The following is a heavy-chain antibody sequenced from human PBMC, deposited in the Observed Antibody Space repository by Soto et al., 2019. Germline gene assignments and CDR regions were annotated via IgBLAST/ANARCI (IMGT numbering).Heavy chain of an antibody. CDR2: TYYRSKWYS. CDR3: ARSRENPRSGMDV. V-gene: IGHV6-1*01. J-gene: IGHJ6*02. CDR1: GDSVSSYNAA. Sequence: SQTLSLTCAISGDSVSSYNAAWNWIRQSPSRGLEWLGRTYYRSKWYSDYAVSVKSRITINPDTSKNQFSLQLNSVTPEDTAVFYCARSRENPRSGMDVWGQGTTVTVSS. D-gene: IGHD1-26*01.